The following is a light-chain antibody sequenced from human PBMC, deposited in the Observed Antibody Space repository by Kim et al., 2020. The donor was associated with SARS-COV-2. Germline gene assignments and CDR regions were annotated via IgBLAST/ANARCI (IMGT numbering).Light chain of an antibody. J-gene: IGKJ4*01. CDR1: QTISTY. CDR3: QQSNTAPLIT. Sequence: DIQMTQSPSSLAASVGDRVTIACRASQTISTYLNWYQQKPGKAPKLLIYAASSLQSGVPSRFSGSGSGTDFTLTISSLQPEDFGTYYCQQSNTAPLITFGGGTKLEI. CDR2: AAS. V-gene: IGKV1-39*01.